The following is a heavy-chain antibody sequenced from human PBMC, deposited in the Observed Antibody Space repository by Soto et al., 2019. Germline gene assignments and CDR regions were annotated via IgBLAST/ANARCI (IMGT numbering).Heavy chain of an antibody. CDR1: GYTFTGYY. Sequence: ASVEVSCKASGYTFTGYYIHWVRQAPGQGLEWMGWINPNSGGTNYAQKFQGWVTMTRDTSISTAYMELSRLRSDDTAVYYCATSRVSIAVAGETEYYFDYWGQGTLVTVSS. V-gene: IGHV1-2*04. D-gene: IGHD6-19*01. CDR2: INPNSGGT. J-gene: IGHJ4*02. CDR3: ATSRVSIAVAGETEYYFDY.